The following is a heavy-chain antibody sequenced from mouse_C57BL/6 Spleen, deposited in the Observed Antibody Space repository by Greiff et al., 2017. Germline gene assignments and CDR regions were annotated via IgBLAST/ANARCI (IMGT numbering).Heavy chain of an antibody. V-gene: IGHV1-61*01. D-gene: IGHD2-1*01. J-gene: IGHJ2*01. CDR1: GYTFTSYW. CDR2: IYPSDSET. CDR3: ARRGGYYGNYFDY. Sequence: QVRLQQPGAELVRPGSSVKLSCKASGYTFTSYWMDWVKQRPGQGLEWIGNIYPSDSETHYNQKFKDKATLTVDKSSSTAYMQLSSLTSEDSAVYYCARRGGYYGNYFDYWGQGTTLTVSS.